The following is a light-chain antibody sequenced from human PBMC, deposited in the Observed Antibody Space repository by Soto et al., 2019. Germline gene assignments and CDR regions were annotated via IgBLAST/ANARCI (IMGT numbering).Light chain of an antibody. CDR1: QSVSSSY. V-gene: IGKV3-20*01. CDR2: GAS. J-gene: IGKJ2*01. CDR3: QQYGRSPYT. Sequence: EIVLTQPPGTLSLSPGERATLSCRASQSVSSSYLAWYQQKPGQAPRLLIYGASSRATGIPDRFSGSGSGTDFTLTISRLEPEDFAVYYCQQYGRSPYTFGQGTKLEI.